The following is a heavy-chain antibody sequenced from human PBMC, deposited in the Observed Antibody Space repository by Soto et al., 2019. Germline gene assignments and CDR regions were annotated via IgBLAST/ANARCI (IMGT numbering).Heavy chain of an antibody. J-gene: IGHJ4*02. Sequence: SETLSLTCSVSGYSISSGFYWDWIRQPPGKGLEWIGSIYHRGNTYYNPSHNGRITISVDKSKNQFSLKLTSVTAADTAVYYCARDKGYSSGPLDYWGQGTLVTSPQ. CDR1: GYSISSGFY. V-gene: IGHV4-38-2*02. CDR3: ARDKGYSSGPLDY. CDR2: IYHRGNT. D-gene: IGHD6-19*01.